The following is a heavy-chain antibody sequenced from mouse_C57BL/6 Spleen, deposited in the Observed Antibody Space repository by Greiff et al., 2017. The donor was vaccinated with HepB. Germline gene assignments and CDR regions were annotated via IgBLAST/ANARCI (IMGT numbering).Heavy chain of an antibody. D-gene: IGHD3-1*01. Sequence: EVKLMESGGGLVKPGGSLKLSCAASGFTFSDYGMHWVRQAPEKGLEWVAYISSGSSTIYYADTVKGRFTISRDNAKNTLFLQMTSLRSEDTAMYYCARTARGYAMDYWGQGTSVTVSS. J-gene: IGHJ4*01. CDR2: ISSGSSTI. V-gene: IGHV5-17*01. CDR1: GFTFSDYG. CDR3: ARTARGYAMDY.